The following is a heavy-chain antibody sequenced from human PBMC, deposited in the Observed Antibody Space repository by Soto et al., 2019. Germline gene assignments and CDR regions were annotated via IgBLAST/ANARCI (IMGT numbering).Heavy chain of an antibody. V-gene: IGHV1-69*01. J-gene: IGHJ5*02. CDR2: IIPIFGTA. CDR1: GGTFSSYA. Sequence: GPQVKVSCTASGGTFSSYAISWVRQAPGQGLEWMGGIIPIFGTANYAQKFQGRVTITADESTSTAYMELSSLRSEDTAVYYCARFHSAGGNWFDPWGQGTLVTVSS. D-gene: IGHD3-10*01. CDR3: ARFHSAGGNWFDP.